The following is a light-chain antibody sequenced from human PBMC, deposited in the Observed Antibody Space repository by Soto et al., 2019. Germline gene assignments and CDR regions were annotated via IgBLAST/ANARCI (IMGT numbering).Light chain of an antibody. CDR3: QQYNNWPPLT. J-gene: IGKJ4*01. Sequence: EIVMTQSPDTLSVSPGERATLSCRASQSVSSNLAWYQQKPGQAPRLLIYGASTRATSIPARFSGSGSGTDFTLTISSLQSEDFAVYYCQQYNNWPPLTFGGGTKVEIK. CDR1: QSVSSN. V-gene: IGKV3-15*01. CDR2: GAS.